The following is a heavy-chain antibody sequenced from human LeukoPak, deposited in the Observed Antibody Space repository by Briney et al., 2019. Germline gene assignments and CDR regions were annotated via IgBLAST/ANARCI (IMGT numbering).Heavy chain of an antibody. V-gene: IGHV4-59*01. Sequence: LETLSLTCTVSGGSISSYYWSWIRQPPGKGLEWIGYIYCSGSTNYNPSLKSRVTISVDTSKNQFSLKLSSVTAADTAVYYCARESHYFDYWGQGTLVTVSS. CDR1: GGSISSYY. CDR3: ARESHYFDY. CDR2: IYCSGST. J-gene: IGHJ4*02.